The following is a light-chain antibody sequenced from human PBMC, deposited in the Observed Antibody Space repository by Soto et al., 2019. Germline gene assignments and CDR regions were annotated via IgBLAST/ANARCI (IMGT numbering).Light chain of an antibody. CDR3: QQYNDWT. V-gene: IGKV3-15*01. CDR2: GAS. CDR1: QSVSRN. Sequence: DIVMTQSPATLSVSPGERATLSCRASQSVSRNLAWYQQKPSQAPRLLIYGASTRATGIPVRFSGSGSGTEFTLTISSLQSEDFAVYYCQQYNDWTFGQGTKVEIK. J-gene: IGKJ1*01.